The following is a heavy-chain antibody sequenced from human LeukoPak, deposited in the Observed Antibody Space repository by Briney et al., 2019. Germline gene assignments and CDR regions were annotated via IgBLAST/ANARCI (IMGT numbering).Heavy chain of an antibody. CDR1: GYSFTEHY. V-gene: IGHV1-2*02. CDR2: INCNSGDA. CDR3: AKSAGHCSNGICFTDYYMDV. Sequence: ASVEVSCKASGYSFTEHYIYWVRQAPGQGLEWVGRINCNSGDANSAQKFQGRVTMTRDTSVSTAYMDLSSVTSDDTAVYFCAKSAGHCSNGICFTDYYMDVWGRGTTVTVSS. D-gene: IGHD2-8*01. J-gene: IGHJ6*03.